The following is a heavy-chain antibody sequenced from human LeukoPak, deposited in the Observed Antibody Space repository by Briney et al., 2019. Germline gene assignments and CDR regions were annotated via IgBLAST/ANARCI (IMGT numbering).Heavy chain of an antibody. J-gene: IGHJ4*02. Sequence: GRSLRLSCEASGFTFSDYGMHWVRQAPGKGLDWVALIWYDGSDKSYADSVKGRFTISRDNSKNSLYLQMHSLRAEDTAVYYCARDMRPNDYNSSGEGVRYYFDYWGQGTLVTVSS. CDR3: ARDMRPNDYNSSGEGVRYYFDY. CDR2: IWYDGSDK. D-gene: IGHD3-22*01. CDR1: GFTFSDYG. V-gene: IGHV3-33*01.